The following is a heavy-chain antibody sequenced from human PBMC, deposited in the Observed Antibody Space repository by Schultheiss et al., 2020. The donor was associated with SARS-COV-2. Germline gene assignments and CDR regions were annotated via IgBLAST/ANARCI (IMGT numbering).Heavy chain of an antibody. D-gene: IGHD4-17*01. V-gene: IGHV3-21*05. J-gene: IGHJ4*02. CDR2: ISSSSSYI. CDR1: GFTFSSYS. Sequence: GGSLRLSCAASGFTFSSYSMNWVRQAPGKGLEWVSYISSSSSYIYYADSVKGRFTISRDNAKNSLYLQMNSLRAEDTAVYYCAKRQTYYGAALDYWGQGTLVTVSS. CDR3: AKRQTYYGAALDY.